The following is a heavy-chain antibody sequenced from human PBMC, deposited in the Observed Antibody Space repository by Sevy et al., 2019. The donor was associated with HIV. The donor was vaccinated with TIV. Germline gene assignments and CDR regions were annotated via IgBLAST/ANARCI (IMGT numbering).Heavy chain of an antibody. CDR3: ARGRQAYVVVVPSTVPFDY. Sequence: SETLSLTCAVYGGSFSGYFWNWIRQSPGKGLKWIGEINHSGTLKYNPSLKSRVTISVDASKNQLSLHLRSVTAADTAVYYCARGRQAYVVVVPSTVPFDYWGQGTLVTVSS. D-gene: IGHD2-2*01. J-gene: IGHJ4*02. CDR2: INHSGTL. CDR1: GGSFSGYF. V-gene: IGHV4-34*01.